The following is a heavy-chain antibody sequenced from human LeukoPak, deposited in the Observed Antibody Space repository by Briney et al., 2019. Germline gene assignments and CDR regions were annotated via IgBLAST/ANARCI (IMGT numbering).Heavy chain of an antibody. CDR3: AREGAAAGSGNWFDP. Sequence: GRSLRLSCAASGFTFSSYGMHWVRQAPGKGLEWVAVIWYDGSNKYYADSVKGRFTISRDNSKNTLYLQMNSLRAEDTAVYYCAREGAAAGSGNWFDPWGQGTLVTVSS. D-gene: IGHD6-13*01. CDR2: IWYDGSNK. CDR1: GFTFSSYG. V-gene: IGHV3-33*01. J-gene: IGHJ5*02.